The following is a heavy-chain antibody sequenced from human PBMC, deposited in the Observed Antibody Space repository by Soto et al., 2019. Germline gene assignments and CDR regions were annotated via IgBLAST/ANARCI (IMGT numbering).Heavy chain of an antibody. CDR1: GVSISSGVHS. CDR3: ARAGSTWRYFFDY. J-gene: IGHJ4*02. D-gene: IGHD6-13*01. CDR2: IYQSGET. V-gene: IGHV4-30-2*01. Sequence: SETLSLTCAVSGVSISSGVHSWNWIRQPPGKGLEWIAKIYQSGETLYNPSLQSRVTISMDTSKNQFSLKVKSVTAADTAIYYCARAGSTWRYFFDYWGQGSLVTVSS.